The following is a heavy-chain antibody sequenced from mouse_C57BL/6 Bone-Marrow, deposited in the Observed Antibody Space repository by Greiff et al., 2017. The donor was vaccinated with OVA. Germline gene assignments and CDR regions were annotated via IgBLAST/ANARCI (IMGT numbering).Heavy chain of an antibody. CDR3: ARVTTVGFAY. CDR2: INPSTGGT. CDR1: GYSFPGYF. V-gene: IGHV1-42*01. D-gene: IGHD1-1*01. J-gene: IGHJ3*01. Sequence: VQLQQSVPALVKPGASVKISCKSSGYSFPGYFMNWVKQSPEKSLSWIGEINPSTGGTTYNQKFKAKATLTVDKSSSTAYMQLKSLTSEDSAVYYCARVTTVGFAYWGQGTLVTVSA.